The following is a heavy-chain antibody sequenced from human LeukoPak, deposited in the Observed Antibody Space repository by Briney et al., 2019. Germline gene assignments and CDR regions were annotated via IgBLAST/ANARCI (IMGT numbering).Heavy chain of an antibody. Sequence: GGSLRLSCAASGFTFSSYSMTWVRQAPGKGLEWVSSISSSSSYIYYADSVKGRFTISRDNAKNSLYLQMNSLRAEDTAVYYCARGVRATQVPGWYSSGWYYFDYWGQGTLVTVSS. V-gene: IGHV3-21*01. CDR1: GFTFSSYS. D-gene: IGHD6-19*01. J-gene: IGHJ4*02. CDR3: ARGVRATQVPGWYSSGWYYFDY. CDR2: ISSSSSYI.